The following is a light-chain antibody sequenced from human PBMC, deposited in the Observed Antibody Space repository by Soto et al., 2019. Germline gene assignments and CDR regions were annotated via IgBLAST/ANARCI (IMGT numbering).Light chain of an antibody. J-gene: IGLJ2*01. Sequence: QSALTQPASVSGSPGQSITISCTGNSSDTGAYNFVSWYQQHPGKAPKLMLYDVNIRPSGVSNRFSGSKSGNTASLTISGLQAEDEADYYCTSWTTSTTMIFGGGTKVTVL. CDR1: SSDTGAYNF. CDR2: DVN. V-gene: IGLV2-14*03. CDR3: TSWTTSTTMI.